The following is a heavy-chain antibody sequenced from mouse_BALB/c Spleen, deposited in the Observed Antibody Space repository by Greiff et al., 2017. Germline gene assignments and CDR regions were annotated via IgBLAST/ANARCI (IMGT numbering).Heavy chain of an antibody. CDR2: ISYSGST. Sequence: EVKVVESGPSLVKPSQTLSLTCSVTGDSITSGYWNWIRKFPGNKLEYMGYISYSGSTYYNPSLKSRISITRDTSKNQYYLQLNSVTTEDTATYYCARLEAFYYDSRVGYAMDYWGQGTSVTVSS. CDR3: ARLEAFYYDSRVGYAMDY. CDR1: GDSITSGY. J-gene: IGHJ4*01. D-gene: IGHD2-4*01. V-gene: IGHV3-8*02.